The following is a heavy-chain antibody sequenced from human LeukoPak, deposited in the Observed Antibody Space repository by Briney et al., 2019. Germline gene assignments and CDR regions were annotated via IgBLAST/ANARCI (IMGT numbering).Heavy chain of an antibody. CDR3: ARGPTISETGYFDY. V-gene: IGHV4-34*01. J-gene: IGHJ4*03. CDR1: GGSFSGYY. D-gene: IGHD1-1*01. Sequence: TSETLSLTCAVYGGSFSGYYWSWIRQSPGKGLEWIAEINHRGDINYNPSVKSRVSISVDTSKNQFSLKVTSLTAADTAVYYCARGPTISETGYFDYWGQGTLVTVSS. CDR2: INHRGDI.